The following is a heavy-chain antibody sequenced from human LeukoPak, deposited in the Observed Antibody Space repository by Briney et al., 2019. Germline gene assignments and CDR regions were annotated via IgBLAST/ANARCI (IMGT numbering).Heavy chain of an antibody. Sequence: GGSLRLPCAASGFTFSSYAMSWVRQAPGKGLEWVSAISGSGGSTYYADSVKGRFTISRDNSKNTLYLQMNSLRAEDTAVYYCARGLHLPDYLSPYWGQGTLVTVSS. CDR2: ISGSGGST. J-gene: IGHJ4*02. CDR1: GFTFSSYA. CDR3: ARGLHLPDYLSPY. D-gene: IGHD4-11*01. V-gene: IGHV3-23*01.